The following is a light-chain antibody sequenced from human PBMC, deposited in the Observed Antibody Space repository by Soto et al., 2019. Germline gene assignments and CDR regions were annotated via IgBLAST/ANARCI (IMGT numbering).Light chain of an antibody. CDR2: EGS. J-gene: IGLJ1*01. CDR1: SSDVGSYNL. V-gene: IGLV2-23*01. Sequence: QSVLTQPASVSGSPGQAITIACTGTSSDVGSYNLVSWYQQRPGKAPKLIIYEGSKRPSGVSIRFSASKSGNTASLTISGLQAEDESDYYCCSYALSGTYVFGTGTKLTVL. CDR3: CSYALSGTYV.